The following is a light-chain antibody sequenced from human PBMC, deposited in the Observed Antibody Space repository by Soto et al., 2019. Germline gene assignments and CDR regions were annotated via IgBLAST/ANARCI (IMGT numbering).Light chain of an antibody. J-gene: IGLJ2*01. CDR3: SSYTSSSTLV. V-gene: IGLV2-14*01. CDR2: DVS. Sequence: QSALTQPASVSGSPGQSITISCTGTSSDVGGYNYVSWYQQHPGKAPKLMIYDVSNRPSGVSNRLSGSKSGNTASLTISGLQADDDADYYCSSYTSSSTLVFGGGTKLTVL. CDR1: SSDVGGYNY.